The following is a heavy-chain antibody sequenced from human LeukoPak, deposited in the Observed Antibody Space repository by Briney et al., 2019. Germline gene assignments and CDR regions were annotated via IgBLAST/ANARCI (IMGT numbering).Heavy chain of an antibody. CDR1: GFTFSNYA. CDR2: ISSSSSYI. Sequence: GGTLRLSCAASGFTFSNYAMNWVRQAPGKGLEWVSSISSSSSYIYYADSVKGRFTISRDNAKNSLYLQMNSLRAEDTAVYYCARAGGVLDFDYWGQGTLVTVSS. J-gene: IGHJ4*02. V-gene: IGHV3-21*01. CDR3: ARAGGVLDFDY. D-gene: IGHD3-3*01.